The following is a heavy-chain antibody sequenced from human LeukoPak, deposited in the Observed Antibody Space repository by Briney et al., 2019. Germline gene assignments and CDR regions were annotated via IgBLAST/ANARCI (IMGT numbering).Heavy chain of an antibody. V-gene: IGHV1-69*13. Sequence: EASVKVSCKASGFVFTSYGFTWVRQAPGQGLEWMGGIIPIFGTANYAQKFQGRVTITADESTSTAYMELSSLRSEDTAVYYCARDGVRLNCSGGSCYSGSYYYGMDVWGQGTTVTVSS. J-gene: IGHJ6*02. D-gene: IGHD2-15*01. CDR2: IIPIFGTA. CDR3: ARDGVRLNCSGGSCYSGSYYYGMDV. CDR1: GFVFTSYG.